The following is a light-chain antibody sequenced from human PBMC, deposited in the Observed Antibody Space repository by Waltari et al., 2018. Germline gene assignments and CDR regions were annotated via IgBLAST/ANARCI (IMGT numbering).Light chain of an antibody. V-gene: IGLV1-47*01. CDR3: AAWDDNLSGVV. J-gene: IGLJ2*01. CDR2: RNS. Sequence: QSVLTQPPSASATPGQRVTISCSGSTSNIGSNYVYWYQQFPGTTPILLIYRNSHRPSGFPDRFSCSKSGTSASLAISDLRSEDEADYYCAAWDDNLSGVVFGGGTHLTVL. CDR1: TSNIGSNY.